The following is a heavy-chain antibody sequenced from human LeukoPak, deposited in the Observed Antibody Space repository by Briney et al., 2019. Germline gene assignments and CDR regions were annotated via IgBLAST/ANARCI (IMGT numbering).Heavy chain of an antibody. V-gene: IGHV4-31*03. Sequence: PSETLSLTCTVSGDSISSGGYYWSWIRQHPGKGLEWIGYIYYSGRTYYNPSLKSRVIISVDTSKNQFSLKLNSVTAADTAVYYCASDGDGYNSIDYWGQGTLVTVSS. CDR2: IYYSGRT. CDR3: ASDGDGYNSIDY. D-gene: IGHD5-24*01. J-gene: IGHJ4*02. CDR1: GDSISSGGYY.